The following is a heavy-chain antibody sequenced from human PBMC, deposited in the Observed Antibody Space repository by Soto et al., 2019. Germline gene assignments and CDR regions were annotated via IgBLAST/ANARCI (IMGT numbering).Heavy chain of an antibody. D-gene: IGHD3-16*01. Sequence: ASVKVSCKASGYSFTNNDVSWVRQATGQGLEWMGWMNPGSGDTGYAQKFQGRVTMTRDISIATAYMELSSLRSDDTAIYYCASMGTFGSLNWFDPWGKGTLVPDSS. J-gene: IGHJ5*02. V-gene: IGHV1-8*01. CDR1: GYSFTNND. CDR3: ASMGTFGSLNWFDP. CDR2: MNPGSGDT.